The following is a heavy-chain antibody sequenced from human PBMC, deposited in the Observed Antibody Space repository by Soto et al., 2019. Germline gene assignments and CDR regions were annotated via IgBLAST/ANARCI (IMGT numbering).Heavy chain of an antibody. V-gene: IGHV5-51*01. CDR2: IYPDDSGT. CDR1: GHSFTNYW. J-gene: IGHJ6*02. Sequence: GESLKISCKDSGHSFTNYWIVWVRQMPGKXLEWMGTIYPDDSGTRYSPSFQGQVTISADKSINTAYLQWSSLKASDTAIYYCATTQSSATFKTYYYDMHVWGQGTTVTVSS. CDR3: ATTQSSATFKTYYYDMHV. D-gene: IGHD3-10*01.